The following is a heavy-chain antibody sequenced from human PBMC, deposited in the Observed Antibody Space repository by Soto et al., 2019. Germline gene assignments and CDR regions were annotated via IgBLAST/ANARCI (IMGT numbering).Heavy chain of an antibody. J-gene: IGHJ6*03. CDR1: GFTFTSSA. CDR2: IVVGSGNT. CDR3: ATDSGYCSSSSCYAGYYYYYDMDV. V-gene: IGHV1-58*02. D-gene: IGHD2-2*01. Sequence: ASVKVSCKASGFTFTSSAMQWVRQARGQRLEWIGWIVVGSGNTNYAQKFQERVTITRDMSTSTAYMELSSLRSEDTAVYYCATDSGYCSSSSCYAGYYYYYDMDVWGKGTTVTVSS.